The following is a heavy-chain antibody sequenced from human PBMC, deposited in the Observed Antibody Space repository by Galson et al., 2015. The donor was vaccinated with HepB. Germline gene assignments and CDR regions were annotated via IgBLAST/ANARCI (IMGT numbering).Heavy chain of an antibody. V-gene: IGHV3-30-3*01. CDR1: GFTFSSYA. CDR2: IKYDGTNK. D-gene: IGHD6-6*01. CDR3: ARVPHSSSLLGYYHYGMDV. Sequence: SLRLSCAASGFTFSSYALNWVRQAPGKGLEWVAVIKYDGTNKHYAESVKGRFTISRDNSKNTLYLQMNSPRGEDTAVYYCARVPHSSSLLGYYHYGMDVWGLGTTVTVSS. J-gene: IGHJ6*02.